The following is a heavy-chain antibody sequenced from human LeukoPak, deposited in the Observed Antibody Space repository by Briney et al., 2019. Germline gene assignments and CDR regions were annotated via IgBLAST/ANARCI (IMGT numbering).Heavy chain of an antibody. Sequence: PSETLSLTCTVSGGSISSYYWSWIRQPPGKGLEWIGYIYYSGSTNYNPSLESRITISVDTSKNQFSLKLSSVTAADTAVYYCAKDGPYYDSSGYYSWGQGTLVTVSS. V-gene: IGHV4-59*01. CDR2: IYYSGST. CDR1: GGSISSYY. D-gene: IGHD3-22*01. CDR3: AKDGPYYDSSGYYS. J-gene: IGHJ4*02.